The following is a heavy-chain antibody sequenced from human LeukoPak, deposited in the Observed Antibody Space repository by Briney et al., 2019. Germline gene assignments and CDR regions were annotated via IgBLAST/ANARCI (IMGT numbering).Heavy chain of an antibody. J-gene: IGHJ4*02. CDR1: GFTLSNSW. D-gene: IGHD6-6*01. V-gene: IGHV3-7*01. Sequence: PGGSLRLSCAASGFTLSNSWMSWVRQAPGKGLKWVASIKQDGSGQYYVDSVKGRFTISKDNAKNSLYLQMNSLRAEDTAMYYCARGDSSSKIDYWGQGTLVTVSS. CDR3: ARGDSSSKIDY. CDR2: IKQDGSGQ.